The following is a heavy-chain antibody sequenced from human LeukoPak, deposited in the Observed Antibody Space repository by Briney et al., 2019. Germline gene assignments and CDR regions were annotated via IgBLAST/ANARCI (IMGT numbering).Heavy chain of an antibody. CDR3: ARDVGIAVAGVFDY. CDR1: GFRHSSYG. V-gene: IGHV3-64*01. CDR2: ISSNGGST. J-gene: IGHJ4*02. Sequence: GGPVRVLCAAWGFRHSSYGVQGLPDARGEAVEYVSGISSNGGSTYYANSVKGRFTISRDNSRNTLYLQMGSLRAEDMAVYYWARDVGIAVAGVFDYWGQGTLVTVSS. D-gene: IGHD6-19*01.